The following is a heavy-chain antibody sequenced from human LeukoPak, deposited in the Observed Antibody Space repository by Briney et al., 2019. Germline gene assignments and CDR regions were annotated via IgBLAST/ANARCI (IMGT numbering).Heavy chain of an antibody. V-gene: IGHV3-23*01. CDR3: ARGIIEVRGASDVYYYYTMDV. J-gene: IGHJ6*02. CDR1: GFTFSSYA. CDR2: ISGSGGST. Sequence: PGGSLRLSCAASGFTFSSYAMSWVRQAPGMGLEWVSAISGSGGSTYYADSVKGRFTISRDNSKNTLYLQINSLRAEDTAVYYCARGIIEVRGASDVYYYYTMDVWGQGTTVTVSS. D-gene: IGHD1-14*01.